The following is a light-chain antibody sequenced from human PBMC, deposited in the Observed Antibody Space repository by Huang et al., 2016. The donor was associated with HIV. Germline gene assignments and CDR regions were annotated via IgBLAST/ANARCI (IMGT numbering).Light chain of an antibody. CDR1: QRISYW. CDR2: KSS. CDR3: QQYNSYSWT. J-gene: IGKJ1*01. V-gene: IGKV1-5*03. Sequence: DIQMTQSPSTLSASVGDRVTITCRASQRISYWLAWYQQKPGKAPKLLIYKSSTLQSGVPSRFSGSGSGTEFTLTISSLQPDDFATYYCQQYNSYSWTFGQGTKVEIK.